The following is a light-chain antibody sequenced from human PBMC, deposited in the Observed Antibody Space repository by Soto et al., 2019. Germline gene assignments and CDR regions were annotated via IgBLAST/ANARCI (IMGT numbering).Light chain of an antibody. V-gene: IGKV3-20*01. J-gene: IGKJ1*01. Sequence: EIVLTQSPGTLSLSPGERATLSCRASHSVTSYLAWYQQKPGQPPRLLIYASSTRATGIPDRFSGGGSGTDFTLTISRLEPEDVAVYYCQQYATSQTFGQGTKVEI. CDR3: QQYATSQT. CDR2: ASS. CDR1: HSVTSY.